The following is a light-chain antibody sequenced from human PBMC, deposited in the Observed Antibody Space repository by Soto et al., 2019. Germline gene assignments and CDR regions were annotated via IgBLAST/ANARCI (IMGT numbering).Light chain of an antibody. CDR3: CSYAGSSSFYV. V-gene: IGLV2-11*01. Sequence: QSALTQPRSVSGSPGQSVTISCTGTNSDVGGYNYVSWYQQHPDKAPKLMIYDVSERPSGVPDRFSGSKSGNTASLTISGLQAEDEADYYCCSYAGSSSFYVFGAGTQLTVL. CDR2: DVS. CDR1: NSDVGGYNY. J-gene: IGLJ1*01.